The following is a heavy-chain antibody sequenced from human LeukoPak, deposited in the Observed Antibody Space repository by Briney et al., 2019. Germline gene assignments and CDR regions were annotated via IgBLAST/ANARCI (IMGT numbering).Heavy chain of an antibody. D-gene: IGHD3-10*01. Sequence: GGSLRLSCAASGFAVSSNYMSWVRQAPGKGLEWVSGISWNSGSIGYADSVKGRFTISRDNAKNSLYLQMNSLRAEDTALYYCAKAGVLLWFGESDGFDYWGQGTLVTVSS. J-gene: IGHJ4*02. V-gene: IGHV3-9*01. CDR3: AKAGVLLWFGESDGFDY. CDR1: GFAVSSNY. CDR2: ISWNSGSI.